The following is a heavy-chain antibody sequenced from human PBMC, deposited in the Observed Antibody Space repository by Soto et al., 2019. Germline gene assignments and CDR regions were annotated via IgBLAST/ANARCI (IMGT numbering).Heavy chain of an antibody. Sequence: SETLSLTCTVSGGSVSSGSYYWSWIRQPPGKGLEWIGYIYYSGSTNYNPSLKSRVTISVDTSKNQFSLKLSSVTAADTAVYYCARGNRFTIFGVVPDYWGQGTLVTVSS. CDR1: GGSVSSGSYY. V-gene: IGHV4-61*01. CDR3: ARGNRFTIFGVVPDY. D-gene: IGHD3-3*01. J-gene: IGHJ4*02. CDR2: IYYSGST.